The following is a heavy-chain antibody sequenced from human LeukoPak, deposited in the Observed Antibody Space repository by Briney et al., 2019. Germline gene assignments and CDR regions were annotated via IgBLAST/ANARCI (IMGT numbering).Heavy chain of an antibody. CDR3: ARDRDFDY. V-gene: IGHV3-21*01. CDR1: GFTFSSYS. CDR2: ISTGSSYI. J-gene: IGHJ4*02. D-gene: IGHD3-10*01. Sequence: SGGSLRLSCAASGFTFSSYSMSWVRQAPGKGLEWVSSISTGSSYIYYADSVKGRFTTSRDNAKNSLYLQMSSLRAEDTAVYYCARDRDFDYWGQGTLVTVSS.